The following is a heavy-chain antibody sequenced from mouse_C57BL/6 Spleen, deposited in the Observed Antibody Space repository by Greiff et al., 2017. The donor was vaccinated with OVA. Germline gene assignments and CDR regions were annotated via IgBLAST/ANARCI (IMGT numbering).Heavy chain of an antibody. CDR2: IDPSDSYT. V-gene: IGHV1-69*01. D-gene: IGHD2-4*01. Sequence: QVQLQQSGAELVMPGASVKLSCKASGYTFTSYWMHWVKQRPGQGLEWIGEIDPSDSYTNYNQKFKGKSTLTVDKSSSTAYMQLSSLTSEDSAVYYCSVYDYVGYAMDYWGQGTSVTVSS. J-gene: IGHJ4*01. CDR3: SVYDYVGYAMDY. CDR1: GYTFTSYW.